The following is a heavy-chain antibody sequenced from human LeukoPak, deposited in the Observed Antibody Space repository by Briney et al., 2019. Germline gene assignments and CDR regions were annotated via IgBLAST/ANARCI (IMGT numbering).Heavy chain of an antibody. Sequence: GGSLRLSCAASGFTFSSYGMHWVRQALGKGLEWVAVISYDGSNKYYADSVKGRFTISRDNSKNTLYLQMNSLRAEDTALYYCVRGVYNNGNMNDYWGQGTLVTVSS. CDR1: GFTFSSYG. CDR3: VRGVYNNGNMNDY. V-gene: IGHV3-30*03. CDR2: ISYDGSNK. D-gene: IGHD5/OR15-5a*01. J-gene: IGHJ4*02.